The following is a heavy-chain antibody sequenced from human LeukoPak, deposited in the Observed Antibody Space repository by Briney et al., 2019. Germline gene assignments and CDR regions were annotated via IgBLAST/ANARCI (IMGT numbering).Heavy chain of an antibody. V-gene: IGHV1-2*02. J-gene: IGHJ3*02. CDR2: INPNSGGT. D-gene: IGHD3-16*01. Sequence: GASVKVSCKASGYTFTGYYMHWVRQVPGQGLEWMGWINPNSGGTNYAQKLQGRVTMTTDTSTSTAYMELRSLRSDDTAVYYCARHSYVWGGPDAFDIWGQGTMVTVSS. CDR3: ARHSYVWGGPDAFDI. CDR1: GYTFTGYY.